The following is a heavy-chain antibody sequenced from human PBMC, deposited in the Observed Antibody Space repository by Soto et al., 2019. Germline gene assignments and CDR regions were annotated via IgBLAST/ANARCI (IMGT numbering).Heavy chain of an antibody. CDR3: ARVYSIRASSGYNWFDP. CDR2: IIPIFGTA. J-gene: IGHJ5*02. D-gene: IGHD3-22*01. Sequence: GASVKVSCKASEGIFSSYAISWVRQAPGQGLEWMGGIIPIFGTANYAQKFQGRVTITADESTSTAYMELSSLRSEDTAVYYCARVYSIRASSGYNWFDPWGQGTLVTVSS. CDR1: EGIFSSYA. V-gene: IGHV1-69*13.